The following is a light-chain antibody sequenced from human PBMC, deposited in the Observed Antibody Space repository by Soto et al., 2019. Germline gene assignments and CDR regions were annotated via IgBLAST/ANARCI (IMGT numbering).Light chain of an antibody. V-gene: IGKV3-11*01. J-gene: IGKJ1*01. CDR3: QERTRWPPWT. CDR1: QSVTSSY. Sequence: EIVLTQSPGTLSWSPVEVATRSFRASQSVTSSYLAWYQQKFGQAPRLLIYDASKRASGFPARFSGSGSGTDFTLTISSLEPEHFAVYYCQERTRWPPWTFGQGTKVDIK. CDR2: DAS.